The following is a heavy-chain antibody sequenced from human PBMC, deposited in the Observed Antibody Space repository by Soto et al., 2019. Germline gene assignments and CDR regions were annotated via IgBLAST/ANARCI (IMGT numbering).Heavy chain of an antibody. Sequence: GGSLRLSCAASGFTFSSYWMHWVRQAPGKGLVWVSRINSDGSSTSYADSVKGRFTISRDNAKNTLYLQMNSLRAEDTAVYYCAREMRWLQFPPFDYWGQGTLVTVSS. J-gene: IGHJ4*02. CDR3: AREMRWLQFPPFDY. D-gene: IGHD5-12*01. CDR2: INSDGSST. CDR1: GFTFSSYW. V-gene: IGHV3-74*01.